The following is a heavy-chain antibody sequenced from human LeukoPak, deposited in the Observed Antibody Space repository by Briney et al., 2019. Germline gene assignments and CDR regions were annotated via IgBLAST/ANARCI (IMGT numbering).Heavy chain of an antibody. V-gene: IGHV4-59*01. CDR2: VHYSGTT. D-gene: IGHD7-27*01. Sequence: PSETLSLTCIVSSGSISSYFWSWIRQPPGKGLEWIGYVHYSGTTNYNPSLRGRVTISVDTSKNQFSLKLSSVTAADTAVYYCARVLNWGSFNCYFGMDVWGQGTTVTVSS. CDR1: SGSISSYF. J-gene: IGHJ6*02. CDR3: ARVLNWGSFNCYFGMDV.